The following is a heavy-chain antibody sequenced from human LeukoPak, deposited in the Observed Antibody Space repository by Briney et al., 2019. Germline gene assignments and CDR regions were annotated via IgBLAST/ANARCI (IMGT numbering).Heavy chain of an antibody. CDR3: ARGLVPATSHLPLLDY. CDR1: GGSTSTYY. V-gene: IGHV4-59*01. Sequence: SETLSLTCSASGGSTSTYYWSWIRQPLGKGLDWIGHIHYSGIANYNPSLKSRVTISIDSSKKQFSLRLSSVTAADTAIYYCARGLVPATSHLPLLDYWGQGTLVTVSS. D-gene: IGHD2-2*01. J-gene: IGHJ4*02. CDR2: IHYSGIA.